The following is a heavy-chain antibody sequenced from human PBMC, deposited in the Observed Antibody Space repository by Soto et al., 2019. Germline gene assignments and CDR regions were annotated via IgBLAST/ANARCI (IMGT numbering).Heavy chain of an antibody. CDR3: ARDAAVAGETDRFDY. J-gene: IGHJ4*02. CDR1: GGSFSGYY. Sequence: SETLSLTCAVYGGSFSGYYWSLIRQPPGKGLEWIGEINHSGSTNYNPSLKSRVTISVDTSKNQFSLKLSSVTAADTAMYYCARDAAVAGETDRFDYWGQGVLVTVSS. CDR2: INHSGST. D-gene: IGHD6-19*01. V-gene: IGHV4-34*01.